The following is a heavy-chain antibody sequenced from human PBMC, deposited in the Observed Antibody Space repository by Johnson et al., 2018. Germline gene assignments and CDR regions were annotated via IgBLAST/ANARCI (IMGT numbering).Heavy chain of an antibody. CDR2: ISWDGGST. Sequence: VQLLESGGVVVQPGGSXRLSCAASGFTFDDYAMHWVRQAPVKGLEWVSLISWDGGSTYYADSVKGRFTISRANSKNSLYLQMNSLRAEDTALYYCAKPISRLVIYDAFDIWGQGTMVTVSS. CDR3: AKPISRLVIYDAFDI. D-gene: IGHD3-9*01. CDR1: GFTFDDYA. J-gene: IGHJ3*02. V-gene: IGHV3-43D*03.